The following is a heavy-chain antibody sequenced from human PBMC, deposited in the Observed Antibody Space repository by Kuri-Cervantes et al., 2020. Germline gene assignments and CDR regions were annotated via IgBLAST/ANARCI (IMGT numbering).Heavy chain of an antibody. J-gene: IGHJ4*02. V-gene: IGHV1-18*01. CDR3: ARADTYYYDSSGYYALGY. D-gene: IGHD3-22*01. CDR2: ISAYNGNT. CDR1: GYTFTSYG. Sequence: ASVKVSCKASGYTFTSYGISWVRQAPGQGLEWMGWISAYNGNTNYAQKLQGRVTITADESTSTAYMELSSLRSEDTAVYYCARADTYYYDSSGYYALGYWGQGTLVTVSS.